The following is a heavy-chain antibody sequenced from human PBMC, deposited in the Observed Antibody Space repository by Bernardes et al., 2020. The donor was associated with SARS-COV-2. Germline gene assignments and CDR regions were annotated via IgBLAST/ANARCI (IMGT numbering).Heavy chain of an antibody. D-gene: IGHD1-26*01. V-gene: IGHV1-69*02. J-gene: IGHJ1*01. CDR3: ARAEAKYSGSYN. Sequence: SVKVSCKASGGTFSSYTISWVRQAPGQGLEWMGRIIPILGIANYAQKFQGRVTITADKSTSTAYMELSSLRSEDTAVYYCARAEAKYSGSYNWGQGTLVTVSS. CDR2: IIPILGIA. CDR1: GGTFSSYT.